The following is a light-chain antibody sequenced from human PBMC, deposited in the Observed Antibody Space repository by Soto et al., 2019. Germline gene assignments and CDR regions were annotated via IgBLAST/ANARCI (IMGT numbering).Light chain of an antibody. CDR1: QNFGSTY. V-gene: IGKV3-15*01. J-gene: IGKJ1*01. Sequence: IVFTQSPATLSLSPGDRATVPCRASQNFGSTYLAWYQQKRGQAPRFLTYGASTRATGIPARFSGSGSGTEFTLTISSLQSEDFAVYYCQQYNNWPQTFGQGTKVDI. CDR2: GAS. CDR3: QQYNNWPQT.